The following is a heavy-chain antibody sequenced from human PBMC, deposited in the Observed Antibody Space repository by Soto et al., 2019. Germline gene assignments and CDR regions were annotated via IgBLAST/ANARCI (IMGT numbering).Heavy chain of an antibody. J-gene: IGHJ4*02. V-gene: IGHV3-21*01. CDR3: ARAAIYYDSSGYTG. CDR1: GFTFSSYS. D-gene: IGHD3-22*01. CDR2: ISSSSSYI. Sequence: PGGSLRLSCAASGFTFSSYSMNWVRQAPGKGLEWVSSISSSSSYIYYADSVKGRFTISRDNAKNSLYLQMNSLRAEDTAVYYCARAAIYYDSSGYTGWGQGTLVTVSS.